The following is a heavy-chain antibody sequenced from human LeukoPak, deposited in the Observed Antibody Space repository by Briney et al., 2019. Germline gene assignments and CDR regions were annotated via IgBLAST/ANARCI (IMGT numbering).Heavy chain of an antibody. D-gene: IGHD4/OR15-4a*01. CDR1: GFTFSSDR. CDR3: ARDLPVSGAYHNFDY. Sequence: GGSLRLPCVASGFTFSSDRMNWVRQAPGKGLEWVATIYSGSDYIYYADSVKGRFTISRDNAKNSLYPQMNSLRAEDTAVYYCARDLPVSGAYHNFDYWGQGTLVTVSS. J-gene: IGHJ4*02. V-gene: IGHV3-21*01. CDR2: IYSGSDYI.